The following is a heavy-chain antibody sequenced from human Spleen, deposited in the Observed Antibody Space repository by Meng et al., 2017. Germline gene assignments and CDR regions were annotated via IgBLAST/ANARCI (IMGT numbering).Heavy chain of an antibody. Sequence: GESLKISCAASGFTFSSYGMYWVRQAPGKGLEWVATMWYDGSNKYYADSVKGRFSISRDNSKNTLYLEMNSLRAENTAVYYCARAPGIVWFGKSNHLDYWGQGTLVTVSS. D-gene: IGHD3-10*01. CDR1: GFTFSSYG. V-gene: IGHV3-33*01. CDR3: ARAPGIVWFGKSNHLDY. CDR2: MWYDGSNK. J-gene: IGHJ4*02.